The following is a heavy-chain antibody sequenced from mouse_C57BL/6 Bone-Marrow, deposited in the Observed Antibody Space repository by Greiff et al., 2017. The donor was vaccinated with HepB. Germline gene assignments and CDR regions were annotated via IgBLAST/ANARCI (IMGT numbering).Heavy chain of an antibody. V-gene: IGHV1-74*01. D-gene: IGHD3-2*02. CDR1: GYTFTSYG. CDR3: AIEQLRLRTDY. CDR2: IHPSDSDT. Sequence: VKLQESGAELARPGASVKLSCKASGYTFTSYGISWVKQRPGQGLEWIGRIHPSDSDTNYNQKFKGKATLTVDKSSSTAYMQLSSLTSEDSAVYYCAIEQLRLRTDYWGQGTTLTVSS. J-gene: IGHJ2*01.